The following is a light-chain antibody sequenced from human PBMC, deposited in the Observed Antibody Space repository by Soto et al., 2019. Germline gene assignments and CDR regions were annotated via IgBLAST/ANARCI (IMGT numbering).Light chain of an antibody. CDR2: EVS. CDR3: SSYAGSNNVV. J-gene: IGLJ2*01. Sequence: QSALTQPPSAPGSPGQSVSISCTGTSSDVGGYNYVSWYQHHPGKAPKLMIYEVSKRPSGVPDRFSGSKSGNTASLTVSGLQAEDEADYYCSSYAGSNNVVFGGGTKVTVL. CDR1: SSDVGGYNY. V-gene: IGLV2-8*01.